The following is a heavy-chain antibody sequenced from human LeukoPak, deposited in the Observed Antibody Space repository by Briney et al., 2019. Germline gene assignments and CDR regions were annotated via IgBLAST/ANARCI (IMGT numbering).Heavy chain of an antibody. CDR1: GFTFSSYW. V-gene: IGHV3-48*04. CDR3: ARPYSSSPDNWFDP. D-gene: IGHD6-13*01. Sequence: GGSLRLSCAASGFTFSSYWMSWVRQAPGKGLEWVSYISSSGSTIYYADSVKGRFTISRDNAKNSLYLQMNSLRAEDTAVYYCARPYSSSPDNWFDPWGQGTLVTVSS. J-gene: IGHJ5*02. CDR2: ISSSGSTI.